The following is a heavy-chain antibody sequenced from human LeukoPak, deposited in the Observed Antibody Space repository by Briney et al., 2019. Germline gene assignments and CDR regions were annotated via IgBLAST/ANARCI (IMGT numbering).Heavy chain of an antibody. D-gene: IGHD3-10*01. CDR3: ARDRLKMSYYGSGSLYY. V-gene: IGHV3-30-3*01. Sequence: GGSLRLSCAASGFTFSSYAMHWVRQAPGKGLEWVAVISYDGSNKYYADSVKGRFTISRDNSKNMLYLQMNSLRAEDTAVYYCARDRLKMSYYGSGSLYYWGQGTLVTVSS. CDR1: GFTFSSYA. CDR2: ISYDGSNK. J-gene: IGHJ4*02.